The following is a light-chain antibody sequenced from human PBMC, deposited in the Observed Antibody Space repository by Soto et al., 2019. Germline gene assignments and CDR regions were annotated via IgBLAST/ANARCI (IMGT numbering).Light chain of an antibody. CDR2: AAS. CDR1: QSISSY. Sequence: DIQMTQSPSSLSASVGDRVTITCRASQSISSYLNWYQQKPGKAPKLLIYAASSLQSGVPSRFSSSGSATDFTLTISSLQPEDFATYYCQQCYSPPYTFGQGTKLEIK. CDR3: QQCYSPPYT. V-gene: IGKV1-39*01. J-gene: IGKJ2*01.